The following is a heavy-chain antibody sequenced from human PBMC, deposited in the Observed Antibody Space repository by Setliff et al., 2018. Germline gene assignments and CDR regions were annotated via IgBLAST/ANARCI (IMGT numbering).Heavy chain of an antibody. CDR3: AKGGGRYHSAS. CDR1: GGSISSGSDY. Sequence: SETLSLTCSVSGGSISSGSDYWTWIRQPAGKGLEWIGHIYTSGSTNYNPSLKSRVTISVDASKNQLSLKLTSVTAADTAVYYCAKGGGRYHSASWGQGTLVTVSS. CDR2: IYTSGST. J-gene: IGHJ4*02. V-gene: IGHV4-61*09. D-gene: IGHD1-26*01.